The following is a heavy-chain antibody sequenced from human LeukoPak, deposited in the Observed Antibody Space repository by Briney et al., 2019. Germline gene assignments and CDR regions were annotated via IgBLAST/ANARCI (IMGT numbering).Heavy chain of an antibody. CDR2: IRYDGSNK. Sequence: GGSLRLSCAASGFTFSSYWMHWVRQAPGKGLEWVAFIRYDGSNKYYADSVKGRFTISRDNSKNTLYLQMNSLRAEDTAVYYCAKGPYYYDSSGSDYWGQGTLVTVSS. CDR3: AKGPYYYDSSGSDY. V-gene: IGHV3-30*02. CDR1: GFTFSSYW. J-gene: IGHJ4*02. D-gene: IGHD3-22*01.